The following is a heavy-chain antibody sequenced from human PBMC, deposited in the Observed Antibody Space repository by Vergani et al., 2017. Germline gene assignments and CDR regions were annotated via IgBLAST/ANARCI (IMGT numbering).Heavy chain of an antibody. D-gene: IGHD4-11*01. J-gene: IGHJ6*03. Sequence: QVQLVQSGAEVKKPGASVKVSCKASGYTFTSYDINWVRQATGQGLEWMGWMNPNSGNTGYAQKFQGRVTMTRNTSISTAYMELSSLRSEDTAVYYCTTEKTTVIQDYYYYYYMDVWGKGP. CDR2: MNPNSGNT. CDR3: TTEKTTVIQDYYYYYYMDV. V-gene: IGHV1-8*01. CDR1: GYTFTSYD.